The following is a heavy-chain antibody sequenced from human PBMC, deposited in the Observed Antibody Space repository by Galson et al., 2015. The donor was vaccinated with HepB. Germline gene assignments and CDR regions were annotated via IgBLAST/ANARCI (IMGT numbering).Heavy chain of an antibody. CDR3: AKSRQYGSGARTYYFDY. J-gene: IGHJ4*02. D-gene: IGHD3-10*01. CDR1: GFTFSSYA. V-gene: IGHV3-23*01. CDR2: ISGSGGST. Sequence: SLRLSCAASGFTFSSYATSWVRQAPGKGLEWVSAISGSGGSTYYADSVKGRFTISRDNSKNTLYLQMNSLRAEDTAVYYCAKSRQYGSGARTYYFDYWGQGTLVTVSS.